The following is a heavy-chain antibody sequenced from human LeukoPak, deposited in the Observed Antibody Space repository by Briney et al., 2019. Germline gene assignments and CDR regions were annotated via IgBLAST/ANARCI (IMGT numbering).Heavy chain of an antibody. CDR2: ISAYNGNT. D-gene: IGHD4-17*01. V-gene: IGHV1-18*01. J-gene: IGHJ4*02. Sequence: ASVKVSCKASGYTFTSYGISWVRQAPGQGLEWMGWISAYNGNTNYAQKLQGRVTMTTDTSTSTAYMELRSLRSDNTAVYYCARLPTGDYGDYEPLDYWGQGTLVTVSS. CDR3: ARLPTGDYGDYEPLDY. CDR1: GYTFTSYG.